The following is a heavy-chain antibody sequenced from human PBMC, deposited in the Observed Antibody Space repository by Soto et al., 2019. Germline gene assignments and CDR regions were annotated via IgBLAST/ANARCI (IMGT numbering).Heavy chain of an antibody. CDR3: ARGGWFQTTVTHGGAYGMDV. D-gene: IGHD4-4*01. CDR1: GGSISSGGYY. V-gene: IGHV4-31*03. CDR2: IYYSGST. J-gene: IGHJ6*02. Sequence: QVQLQESGPGLVKPSQTLSLTCTVSGGSISSGGYYWSWIRQHPGKGLEWIGYIYYSGSTYYNPSLKSRVTRSVDTSKNQFSLRLSSVTAADTAVYYCARGGWFQTTVTHGGAYGMDVWGQGTTVTVSS.